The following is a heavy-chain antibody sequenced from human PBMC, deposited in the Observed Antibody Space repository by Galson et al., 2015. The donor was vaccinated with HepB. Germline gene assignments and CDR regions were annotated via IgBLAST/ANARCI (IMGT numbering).Heavy chain of an antibody. Sequence: SLRLSCAASGFTFSSYGMHWVCQAPGKGLEWVAFIRYDGSNKYYADSVKGRFTISRDNSKNTLYLQMNSLRAEDTAVYYCAKEGQLGNYYGMDVWGQGTTVTVSS. V-gene: IGHV3-30*02. CDR3: AKEGQLGNYYGMDV. CDR2: IRYDGSNK. CDR1: GFTFSSYG. J-gene: IGHJ6*02. D-gene: IGHD1-1*01.